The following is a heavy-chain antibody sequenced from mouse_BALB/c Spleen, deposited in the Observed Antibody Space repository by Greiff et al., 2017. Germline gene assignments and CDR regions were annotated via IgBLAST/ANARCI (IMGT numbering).Heavy chain of an antibody. CDR3: TRDPGGIIAMDY. Sequence: EVKLMESGGGLVKPGGSLKLSCAASGFTFSSYTMSWVRQTPEKRLEWVATISSGGSYTYYPDSVKGRFTISRDNAKNTLYLQMSSLKSEDTAMYYCTRDPGGIIAMDYWGQGTSVTVSS. CDR1: GFTFSSYT. D-gene: IGHD2-4*01. J-gene: IGHJ4*01. CDR2: ISSGGSYT. V-gene: IGHV5-6-4*01.